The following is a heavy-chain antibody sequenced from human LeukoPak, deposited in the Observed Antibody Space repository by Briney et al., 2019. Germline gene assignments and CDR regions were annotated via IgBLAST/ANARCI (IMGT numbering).Heavy chain of an antibody. CDR3: ARDHGAMVRGPVDY. V-gene: IGHV1-69*05. J-gene: IGHJ4*02. CDR2: IIPIFGTA. D-gene: IGHD3-10*01. CDR1: GGTFSSYA. Sequence: SVKVSCKASGGTFSSYAISWVRQAPGQGLEWMGGIIPIFGTANYAQKFQGRVTITTDESTSTAYMELRSLRSDDTAVYYCARDHGAMVRGPVDYWGQGTLVTVSS.